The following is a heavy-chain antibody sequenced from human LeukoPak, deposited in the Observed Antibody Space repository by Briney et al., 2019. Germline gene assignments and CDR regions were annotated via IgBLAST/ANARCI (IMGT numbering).Heavy chain of an antibody. CDR3: ATKQWLAPPPDS. V-gene: IGHV3-74*01. CDR1: GFTSSKYW. J-gene: IGHJ4*02. D-gene: IGHD6-19*01. CDR2: INTDGTVT. Sequence: GGSLRLSCAASGFTSSKYWMLWVRHAPGKGLESVSRINTDGTVTTYADSVKGRFTVSRDNADNTMFLQMNSVRDEDTAVYYCATKQWLAPPPDSWGQGTPVTVSS.